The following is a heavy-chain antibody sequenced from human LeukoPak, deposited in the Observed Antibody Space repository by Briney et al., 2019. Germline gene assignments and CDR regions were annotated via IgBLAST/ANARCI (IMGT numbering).Heavy chain of an antibody. Sequence: GGSLRLSCAASGFTFSSYALSWVRQAPGKGLEWVSGISGSGCSRNYADSVKGRFTISRDNSKNTLYLQMNSLRVEDTAVYYCAKEAGYSGYDYPDYWGQGTLVTVSS. V-gene: IGHV3-23*01. CDR3: AKEAGYSGYDYPDY. D-gene: IGHD5-12*01. J-gene: IGHJ4*02. CDR2: ISGSGCSR. CDR1: GFTFSSYA.